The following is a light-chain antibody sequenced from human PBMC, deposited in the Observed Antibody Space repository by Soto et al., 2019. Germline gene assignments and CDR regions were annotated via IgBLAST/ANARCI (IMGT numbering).Light chain of an antibody. Sequence: EIVKTQAPATLSVSRGERATLSCRASQRVSSNLACYQHKPGQAPRLLIYGASTRSTGIPARFSCSGSGTEFTFTISSLPSEDFAVSYCQQYNYCPPSMFGQGTKVEI. CDR1: QRVSSN. CDR2: GAS. V-gene: IGKV3-15*01. CDR3: QQYNYCPPSM. J-gene: IGKJ1*01.